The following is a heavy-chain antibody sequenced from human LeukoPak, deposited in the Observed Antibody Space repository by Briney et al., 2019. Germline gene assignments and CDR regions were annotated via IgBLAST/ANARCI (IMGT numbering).Heavy chain of an antibody. D-gene: IGHD3-22*01. CDR2: IRYDGSNK. CDR1: GVSFTIYG. J-gene: IGHJ4*02. CDR3: AKYYHEGSGASPLDY. V-gene: IGHV3-30*02. Sequence: GGSLRLSCVPSGVSFTIYGMHWVFHAPGEGRGWGSVIRYDGSNKYYTDSVRGRFTISRDNSKNTLYLQMNTLRVEDTALYYCAKYYHEGSGASPLDYWGQGTLVTVSS.